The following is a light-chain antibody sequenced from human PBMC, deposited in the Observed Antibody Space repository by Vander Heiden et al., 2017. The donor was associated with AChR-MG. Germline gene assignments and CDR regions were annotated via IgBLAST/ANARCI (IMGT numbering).Light chain of an antibody. CDR3: SSYAGSNNPVV. V-gene: IGLV2-8*01. CDR2: EVS. J-gene: IGLJ2*01. Sequence: QSALTQPPSASGSPGQSVTISRTGTSSDVGGYNYVAGYQQHPGKAPKLMIYEVSKRPSGVPDRFSGSKSGNTASLTVSGLQAEDEADYYCSSYAGSNNPVVFGGGTKLTVL. CDR1: SSDVGGYNY.